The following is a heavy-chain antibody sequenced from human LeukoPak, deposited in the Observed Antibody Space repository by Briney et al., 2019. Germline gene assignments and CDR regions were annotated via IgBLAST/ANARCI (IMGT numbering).Heavy chain of an antibody. CDR1: GDSISSYH. J-gene: IGHJ4*02. CDR3: AREYYGSSGYYNDY. Sequence: SETLSLTCTVSGDSISSYHWSWIRQPPGKGLEWIGYISYSGGPNYNPSHKSRVTISVDTSKNQFSLKLTSVTAADTAVYYCAREYYGSSGYYNDYWGQGALVTVSS. D-gene: IGHD3-22*01. CDR2: ISYSGGP. V-gene: IGHV4-59*01.